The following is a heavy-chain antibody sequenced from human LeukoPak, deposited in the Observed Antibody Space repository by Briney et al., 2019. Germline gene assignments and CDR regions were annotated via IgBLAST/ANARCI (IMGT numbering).Heavy chain of an antibody. CDR1: GFTFGSYG. D-gene: IGHD3-22*01. CDR3: AKAGIVVVIEGPMVFDY. Sequence: GGSLRLSCAASGFTFGSYGMHWVRQAPGKGLEWVAVISYDGSNKYYADSVKGRFTISRDNSKNTLYLQMNSLRAEDTAAYYCAKAGIVVVIEGPMVFDYWGQGTLVTVSS. V-gene: IGHV3-30*18. CDR2: ISYDGSNK. J-gene: IGHJ4*02.